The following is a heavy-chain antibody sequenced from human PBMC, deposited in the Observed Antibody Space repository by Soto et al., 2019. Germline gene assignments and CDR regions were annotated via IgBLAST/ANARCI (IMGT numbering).Heavy chain of an antibody. D-gene: IGHD6-19*01. CDR2: IIPLFGTA. CDR1: GYTYTSYA. CDR3: ARPKGSYSSGYYYFDY. V-gene: IGHV1-69*13. Sequence: SVKVSCKASGYTYTSYAIYWVRQTPGKGLEWMGAIIPLFGTADYAQKFQGRVTITADESTSTAYMELSSLRSEDTAVYYFARPKGSYSSGYYYFDYWGQGTLVTVSS. J-gene: IGHJ4*02.